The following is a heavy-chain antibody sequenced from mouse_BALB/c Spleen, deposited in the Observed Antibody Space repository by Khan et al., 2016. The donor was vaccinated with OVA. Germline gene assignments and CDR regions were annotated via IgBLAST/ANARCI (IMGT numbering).Heavy chain of an antibody. D-gene: IGHD1-1*01. CDR2: ISGDSHTI. J-gene: IGHJ2*01. V-gene: IGHV5-17*02. Sequence: EVELVESGGDLVQPGGSRKLSCVASGFTFSSFGMHWIRQAPEKGLEWVAYISGDSHTIYYADTVKGRFTISRDNPKNNLFLQMTSLRSEDMAMYYCTRNYFNGYYFDQWGQGTTLTVSS. CDR1: GFTFSSFG. CDR3: TRNYFNGYYFDQ.